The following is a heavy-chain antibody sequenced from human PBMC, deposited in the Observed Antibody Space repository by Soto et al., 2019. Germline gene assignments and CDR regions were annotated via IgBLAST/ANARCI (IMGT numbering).Heavy chain of an antibody. CDR1: GDSISSRSYY. CDR3: ARQRTSVVTQAYFDV. J-gene: IGHJ4*02. Sequence: PSETLSLTCTVTGDSISSRSYYWGWIRQPPGKGLEWIGSIYYSGSTYNNPSLRSRASMSIDTSKDQFSLKLKSVTAADTALSLRARQRTSVVTQAYFDVLGPGALVTVYS. CDR2: IYYSGST. D-gene: IGHD2-21*02. V-gene: IGHV4-39*01.